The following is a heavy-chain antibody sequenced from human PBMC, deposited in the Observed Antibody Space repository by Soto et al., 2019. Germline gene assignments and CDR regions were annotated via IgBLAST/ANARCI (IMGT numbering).Heavy chain of an antibody. CDR1: GGSFSGYY. Sequence: SETLSLTCAVYGGSFSGYYWSWIRQPPGKGLEWIGEINHSGSTNYNPSLKSRVTISVDTSKNQFSLKLSSVTAADTAVYYCARGANYDYIWGSYRYGPHFDYWGQGTLVTVSS. V-gene: IGHV4-34*01. CDR2: INHSGST. CDR3: ARGANYDYIWGSYRYGPHFDY. J-gene: IGHJ4*02. D-gene: IGHD3-16*02.